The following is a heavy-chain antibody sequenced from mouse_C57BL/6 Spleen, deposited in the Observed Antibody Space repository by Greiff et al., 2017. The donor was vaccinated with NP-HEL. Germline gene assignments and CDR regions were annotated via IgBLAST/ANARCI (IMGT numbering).Heavy chain of an antibody. V-gene: IGHV1-72*01. J-gene: IGHJ4*01. CDR3: ARTPNWDDYAMDY. Sequence: QVQLQQPGAELVKPGASVKLSCKASGYTFTSYWMHWVKQRPGRGLEWIGRIDPNSGGTKYTEKFTSQATLTVDKPSSTAYMQLSSLTSEDSAVYYCARTPNWDDYAMDYWGQGTSVTVSS. D-gene: IGHD4-1*02. CDR1: GYTFTSYW. CDR2: IDPNSGGT.